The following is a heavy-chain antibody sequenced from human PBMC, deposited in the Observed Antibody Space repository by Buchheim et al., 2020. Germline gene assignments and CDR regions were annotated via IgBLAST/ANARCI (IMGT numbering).Heavy chain of an antibody. CDR2: INSVSSTM. CDR3: ARDRSSLIDY. V-gene: IGHV3-48*02. J-gene: IGHJ4*02. CDR1: GFTFSSYS. Sequence: EVQLVESGGGFVQPGGSLRLTCAASGFTFSSYSMNWVRQAPGKGLEWSSYINSVSSTMHYADSVKGRLNVSRDNVQTSRYLQMNSLRDEDTAVYYCARDRSSLIDYWGQGTL. D-gene: IGHD2-2*01.